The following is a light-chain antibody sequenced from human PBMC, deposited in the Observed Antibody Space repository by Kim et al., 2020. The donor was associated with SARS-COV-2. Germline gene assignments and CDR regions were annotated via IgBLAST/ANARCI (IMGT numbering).Light chain of an antibody. CDR2: AAS. V-gene: IGKV1-12*01. CDR3: QQTDTFPYT. Sequence: ASVGDRVTIACRASQDVSSQVAWYQQKPWNAPKLLIYAASSLQSGVSPRFSGSRSGTEFTLTITSLQPEDFATYYCQQTDTFPYTFGLGTKLEI. J-gene: IGKJ2*01. CDR1: QDVSSQ.